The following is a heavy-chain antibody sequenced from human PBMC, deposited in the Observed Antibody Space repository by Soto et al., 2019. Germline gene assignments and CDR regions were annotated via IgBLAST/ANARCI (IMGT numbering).Heavy chain of an antibody. CDR3: ARNFVVLTAISQENLNYGMDV. Sequence: WGSLRLSCAASGFTFSSYGMHWVRQAPGKGLEWVAVIWYDGSNKYYADSVKGRFTISRDNSKNTLYLQMNSLRAEDTAVYYCARNFVVLTAISQENLNYGMDVWGQGTTVTVSS. V-gene: IGHV3-33*01. J-gene: IGHJ6*02. D-gene: IGHD2-21*02. CDR1: GFTFSSYG. CDR2: IWYDGSNK.